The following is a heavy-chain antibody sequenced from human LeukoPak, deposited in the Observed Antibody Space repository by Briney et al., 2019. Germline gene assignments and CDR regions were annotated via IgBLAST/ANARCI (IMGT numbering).Heavy chain of an antibody. CDR1: GGSISSSSYY. Sequence: SETLSLTCTVSGGSISSSSYYWGWIRQPPGKGLELIGSISYSGSTYYNPSLKSRVTIFVDTSKNHFSLNLSSVTAADTAVYYCARARGYCSSTSCYALYFDYWGQGTLVTVSS. D-gene: IGHD2-2*01. CDR3: ARARGYCSSTSCYALYFDY. CDR2: ISYSGST. J-gene: IGHJ4*02. V-gene: IGHV4-39*02.